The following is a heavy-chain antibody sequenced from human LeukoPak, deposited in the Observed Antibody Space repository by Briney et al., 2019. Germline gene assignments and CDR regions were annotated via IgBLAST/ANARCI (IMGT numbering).Heavy chain of an antibody. V-gene: IGHV4-59*01. J-gene: IGHJ4*02. Sequence: KPSETLSPTCTVYAGSISSYYWSWIRQPPGKGLEWVGYIYYSGSTNYNPSLKSRVTISVDTSKNQFSLKLSSVTAADTAVYYCARSSRDYVWGSLTLDYWGQGTLVTVSS. CDR2: IYYSGST. D-gene: IGHD3-16*01. CDR3: ARSSRDYVWGSLTLDY. CDR1: AGSISSYY.